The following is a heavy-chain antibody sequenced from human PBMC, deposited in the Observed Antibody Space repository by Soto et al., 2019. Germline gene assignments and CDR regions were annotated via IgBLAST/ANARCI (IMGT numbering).Heavy chain of an antibody. CDR1: GFTFSNFV. CDR3: ARERAIAATGIFYY. CDR2: TSYDAKNI. V-gene: IGHV3-30*04. Sequence: QVQLVESGGGVVQPGGSLRLSCAASGFTFSNFVIHWVRQAPGKGLEWVAATSYDAKNIDYADSVKGRFTISRDNSKNTLYLQMNSLRHEDTAVYYCARERAIAATGIFYYWGQGTLVTVSS. D-gene: IGHD6-13*01. J-gene: IGHJ4*02.